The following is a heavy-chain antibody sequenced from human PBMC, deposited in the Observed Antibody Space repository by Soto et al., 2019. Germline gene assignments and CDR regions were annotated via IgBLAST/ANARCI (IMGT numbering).Heavy chain of an antibody. J-gene: IGHJ4*02. CDR1: GYTFTGYY. Sequence: QVQLVQSGAEVKKPGASVKVSCKASGYTFTGYYIHWVRQAPGQGLEWMGWISPHSGGTKYAEKFQGWVTMTRDTSISTAYMELSSLKSDDAAVYYCARGAKDNWNALSEYWGQGTLVTVSS. CDR2: ISPHSGGT. CDR3: ARGAKDNWNALSEY. V-gene: IGHV1-2*04. D-gene: IGHD1-20*01.